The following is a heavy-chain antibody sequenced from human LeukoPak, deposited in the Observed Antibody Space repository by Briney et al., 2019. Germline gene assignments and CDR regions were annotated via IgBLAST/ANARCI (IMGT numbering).Heavy chain of an antibody. CDR1: GFTFSDYS. CDR2: ISTSSSYT. Sequence: GGSLRLSCAASGFTFSDYSMSWIRQAPGKGLEWVSYISTSSSYTNYADSVKGRFTISRDNSKNTLFLQMNSLRAEDTAVYYCAKDEGDSGYSGCDSRPSFDYWGQGTLVTVSS. V-gene: IGHV3-11*05. D-gene: IGHD5-12*01. CDR3: AKDEGDSGYSGCDSRPSFDY. J-gene: IGHJ4*02.